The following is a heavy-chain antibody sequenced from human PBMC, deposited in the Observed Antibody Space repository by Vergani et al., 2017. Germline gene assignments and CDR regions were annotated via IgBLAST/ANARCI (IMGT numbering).Heavy chain of an antibody. V-gene: IGHV3-33*08. Sequence: VQLVESGGGLVQPGGSLRLSCAASGFTVSSNYMSWVRQAPGKGLEWVAVIWYDGSNKYYADSVKGRFTISRDNSKNTLYLQMNSLRAEDTAVYYCARDQNWNLYYYGMDVWGQGTTVTVSS. CDR2: IWYDGSNK. D-gene: IGHD1-1*01. CDR1: GFTVSSNY. CDR3: ARDQNWNLYYYGMDV. J-gene: IGHJ6*02.